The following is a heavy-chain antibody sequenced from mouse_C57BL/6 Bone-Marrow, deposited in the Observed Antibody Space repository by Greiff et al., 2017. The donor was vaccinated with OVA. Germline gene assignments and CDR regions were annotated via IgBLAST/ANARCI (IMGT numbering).Heavy chain of an antibody. CDR1: GYTFTDYE. CDR3: TRDGGGYDSFAY. Sequence: QVQLQQSGAELVRPGASVTLSCKASGYTFTDYEMHWVKQTPVHGLEWIGAIDPETGGTAYNQKFKGKAILTADKSSSTAYMELRSLTSEDSAVYYCTRDGGGYDSFAYWGQGTLVTVSA. V-gene: IGHV1-15*01. D-gene: IGHD2-4*01. CDR2: IDPETGGT. J-gene: IGHJ3*01.